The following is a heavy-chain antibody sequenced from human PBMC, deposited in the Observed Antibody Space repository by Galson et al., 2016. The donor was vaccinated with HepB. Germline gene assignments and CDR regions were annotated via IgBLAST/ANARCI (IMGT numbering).Heavy chain of an antibody. D-gene: IGHD3-3*01. J-gene: IGHJ6*02. CDR1: GGSFSGYH. V-gene: IGHV4-34*01. CDR3: ARAAALRFFLKYGMDV. CDR2: INHSGST. Sequence: TLSLTCAVSGGSFSGYHWTWIRQPPGKGLGWIGEINHSGSTNYNPSLKSRVTISVDTSKNQLSLRLSSVTAADTAVYYCARAAALRFFLKYGMDVWGQGTTVTVSS.